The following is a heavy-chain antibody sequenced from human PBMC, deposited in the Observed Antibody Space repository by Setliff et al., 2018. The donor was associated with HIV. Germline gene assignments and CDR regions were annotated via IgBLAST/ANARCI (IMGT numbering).Heavy chain of an antibody. CDR2: VNTDGSIK. CDR3: ANRLRGYNKWYYFDY. CDR1: GFTFDRYW. J-gene: IGHJ4*02. Sequence: PGGSLRLSCAVSGFTFDRYWMHWVRQAPGEGLVWVSRVNTDGSIKTYADSVKGRFTISRDNSKNTLSLQMNSLGAADTAVYYCANRLRGYNKWYYFDYWGQGTLVTVSS. D-gene: IGHD3-10*01. V-gene: IGHV3-74*01.